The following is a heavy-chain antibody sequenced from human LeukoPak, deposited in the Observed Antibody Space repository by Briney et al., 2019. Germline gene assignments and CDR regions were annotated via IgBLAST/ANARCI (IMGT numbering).Heavy chain of an antibody. D-gene: IGHD2-15*01. J-gene: IGHJ4*02. V-gene: IGHV1-8*01. Sequence: ASVKVSCKASGYTFTSYDINWVRQATGQGLEWMGWMNPNSGNTGYAQKFQGRVTMTRNTSISTAYMELSSLRSEDTAVYYCARPRYCSGGSCADPAIDYWGQGTLVAVSS. CDR3: ARPRYCSGGSCADPAIDY. CDR2: MNPNSGNT. CDR1: GYTFTSYD.